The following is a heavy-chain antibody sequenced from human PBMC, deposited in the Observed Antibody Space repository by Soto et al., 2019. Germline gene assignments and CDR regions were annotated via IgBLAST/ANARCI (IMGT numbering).Heavy chain of an antibody. CDR1: GYTFTSYY. CDR2: INPSGGST. Sequence: ASVKVSCKASGYTFTSYYMHWVRQAPGQGLEWMGIINPSGGSTSYAQKFQGRVTMTRDTSTSTVYMELSSLRSEDTAVYYCAGPQGEYGSAFDIWGQGTMVTVSS. CDR3: AGPQGEYGSAFDI. D-gene: IGHD3-10*01. J-gene: IGHJ3*02. V-gene: IGHV1-46*03.